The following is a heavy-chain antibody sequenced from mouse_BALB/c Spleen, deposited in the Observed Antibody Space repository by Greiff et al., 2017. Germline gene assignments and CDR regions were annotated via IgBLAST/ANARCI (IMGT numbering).Heavy chain of an antibody. CDR3: AREGNGNYDAMDY. D-gene: IGHD2-1*01. Sequence: VKLVESGAELVRPGVSVKISCKGSGYTFTDYAMHWVKQSHAKSLEWIGVISTYYGDASYNQKFKGKATMTVDKSSSTAYMELARLTSEDSAIYYCAREGNGNYDAMDYWGQGTSVTVSS. V-gene: IGHV1S137*01. J-gene: IGHJ4*01. CDR1: GYTFTDYA. CDR2: ISTYYGDA.